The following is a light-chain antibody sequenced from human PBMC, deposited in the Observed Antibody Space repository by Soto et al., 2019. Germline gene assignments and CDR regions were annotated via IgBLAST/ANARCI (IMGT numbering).Light chain of an antibody. CDR3: SSYTSSSTPVV. CDR1: SSDVGGYNY. CDR2: DVS. V-gene: IGLV2-14*03. J-gene: IGLJ2*01. Sequence: QSALTQPASVSGSPGQSITISCTGTSSDVGGYNYVSWYQHHPGKAPKLMIYDVSNRPSGVSSRVSGSKSGNTASLTISGLQAEDEADYYCSSYTSSSTPVVFGGGTKLTVL.